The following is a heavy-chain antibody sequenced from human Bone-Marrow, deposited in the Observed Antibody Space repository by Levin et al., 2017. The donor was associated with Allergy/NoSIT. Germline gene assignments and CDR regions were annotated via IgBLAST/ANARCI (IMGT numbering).Heavy chain of an antibody. D-gene: IGHD6-13*01. Sequence: SETLSLTCTVSGGSISSYYWSWIRQPAGKGLEWIGRIYTSGSTNYNPSLKSRVTMSVDTSKNQFSLKLSSVTAADTAVYYCARGGLRAAAGTSYYYGMDGWGQGTTVTVSS. V-gene: IGHV4-4*07. CDR2: IYTSGST. CDR3: ARGGLRAAAGTSYYYGMDG. CDR1: GGSISSYY. J-gene: IGHJ6*02.